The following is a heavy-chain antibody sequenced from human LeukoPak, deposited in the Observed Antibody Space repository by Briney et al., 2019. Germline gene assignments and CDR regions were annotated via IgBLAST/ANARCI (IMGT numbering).Heavy chain of an antibody. V-gene: IGHV3-33*06. Sequence: GESLRLSCVASHFTFSHFGMHWVRQAPGKGLAWVAVIWNDGSSQYYADSVKGRFTISRDNSQNTVYLQMNSLRVEDTAVYYCAKDAQRGFDYSNSLEKWGQGTLVIVSS. CDR2: IWNDGSSQ. J-gene: IGHJ4*02. CDR1: HFTFSHFG. CDR3: AKDAQRGFDYSNSLEK. D-gene: IGHD4-11*01.